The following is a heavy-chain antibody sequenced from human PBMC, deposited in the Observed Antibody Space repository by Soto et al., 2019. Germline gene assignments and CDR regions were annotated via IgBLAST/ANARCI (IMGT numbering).Heavy chain of an antibody. V-gene: IGHV4-59*01. J-gene: IGHJ4*02. CDR1: DGSISNFY. Sequence: LETLSLTCTVSDGSISNFYWSWIRQPPGKGLEWIGYISSSGNTNYNPSLKSRVSISVDTSKNQFSLNLTSVTAADTAVYYCARAPMVLTRSYFDSWGQGTPVTVSS. D-gene: IGHD3-22*01. CDR2: ISSSGNT. CDR3: ARAPMVLTRSYFDS.